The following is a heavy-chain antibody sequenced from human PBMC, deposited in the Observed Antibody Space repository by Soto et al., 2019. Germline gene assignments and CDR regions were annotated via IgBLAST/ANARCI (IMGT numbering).Heavy chain of an antibody. Sequence: ASVKVSCKASGGTFSSYAISWVRQAPGQGLEWMGGIIPIFGTANYAQKFQGRVTITADESTSTAYMELGSLRSEDTAVYYCARDKGESVAGVVITPTDYYYYGMDVWGQGTTVTVSS. CDR3: ARDKGESVAGVVITPTDYYYYGMDV. J-gene: IGHJ6*02. D-gene: IGHD3-3*01. CDR1: GGTFSSYA. CDR2: IIPIFGTA. V-gene: IGHV1-69*13.